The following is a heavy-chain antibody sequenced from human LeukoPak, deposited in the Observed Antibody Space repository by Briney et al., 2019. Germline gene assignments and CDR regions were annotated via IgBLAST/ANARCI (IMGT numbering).Heavy chain of an antibody. D-gene: IGHD6-19*01. CDR2: INSDGSST. CDR1: GFTVSSNY. V-gene: IGHV3-74*01. CDR3: ARDRAYSSGWYQDAFDI. J-gene: IGHJ3*02. Sequence: GGSLRLSCAASGFTVSSNYMSWVRQAPGKGLVWVSRINSDGSSTSYADSVKGRFTISRDNAKNTLYLQMNSLRAEDTAVYYCARDRAYSSGWYQDAFDIWGQGTMVTVSS.